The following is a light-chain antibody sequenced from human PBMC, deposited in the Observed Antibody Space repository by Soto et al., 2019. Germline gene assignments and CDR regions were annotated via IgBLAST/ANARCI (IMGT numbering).Light chain of an antibody. J-gene: IGLJ1*01. CDR2: GNT. CDR1: SSDIGAGFD. V-gene: IGLV1-40*01. Sequence: QSVLTQPPSVSGAPGQRVTISCTVSSSDIGAGFDVHWYQHLPGTAPKLLIYGNTNRPSGVPGRFSGSKSGTSASLVITGLQAEDEADYYCQSYENSRTGFYVFGTGTKVTVL. CDR3: QSYENSRTGFYV.